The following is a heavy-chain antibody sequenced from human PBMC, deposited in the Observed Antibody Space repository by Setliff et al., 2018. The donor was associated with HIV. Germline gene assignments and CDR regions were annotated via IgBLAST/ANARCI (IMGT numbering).Heavy chain of an antibody. CDR1: GFTFSDHY. Sequence: PGGSLRLSCAASGFTFSDHYMDWVRQAPGKGLEWVGFIRGKRGKAYGGTTVYAASAKGRFTISRDDSKSRAYLQMDSLKTEDTAVYFCFTMVRGAPFDCWGQGTLVTVSS. D-gene: IGHD3-10*01. V-gene: IGHV3-49*04. CDR2: IRGKRGKAYGGTT. J-gene: IGHJ4*02. CDR3: FTMVRGAPFDC.